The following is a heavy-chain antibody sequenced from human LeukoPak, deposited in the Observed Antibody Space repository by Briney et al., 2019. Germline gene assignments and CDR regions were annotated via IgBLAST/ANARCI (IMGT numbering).Heavy chain of an antibody. CDR1: GFTVRSTF. Sequence: GGSLRLSCAASGFTVRSTFMTWVRQAPGKGLEWVSLIYSGDSTYYADSVKGRFTISRDNSGNTLYLQLNSLRAEDTAVYYCARTDNLDYWGQGSLVTVSS. V-gene: IGHV3-66*01. D-gene: IGHD5-24*01. CDR2: IYSGDST. CDR3: ARTDNLDY. J-gene: IGHJ4*02.